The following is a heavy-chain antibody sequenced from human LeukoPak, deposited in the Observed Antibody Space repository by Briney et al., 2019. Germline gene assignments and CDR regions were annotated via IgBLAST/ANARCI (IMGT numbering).Heavy chain of an antibody. Sequence: ASVKVSCKASGYTFTDYYMQWVRQAPGQGFEWMGWINPNSGDTNYAQKFQGRVTMTRDMSISTAHMELSRLRSDDTAVYYCARANFLYCSSTTCLFDYWGQGTLVIVSS. V-gene: IGHV1-2*02. D-gene: IGHD2-2*01. J-gene: IGHJ4*02. CDR2: INPNSGDT. CDR3: ARANFLYCSSTTCLFDY. CDR1: GYTFTDYY.